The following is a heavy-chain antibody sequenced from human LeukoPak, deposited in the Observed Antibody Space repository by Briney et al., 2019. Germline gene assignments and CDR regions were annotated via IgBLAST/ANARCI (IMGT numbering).Heavy chain of an antibody. CDR2: INPNSGGT. J-gene: IGHJ4*02. D-gene: IGHD7-27*01. CDR1: GYTFTGYY. Sequence: GASVKVSCKASGYTFTGYYMHWVRQAPGQGLEWMGWINPNSGGTNYAQRFQGRVTLTRDTSVSTAYMELASLRSDDTAVYYCALTGDLFDYWGQGTLVTVSS. CDR3: ALTGDLFDY. V-gene: IGHV1-2*02.